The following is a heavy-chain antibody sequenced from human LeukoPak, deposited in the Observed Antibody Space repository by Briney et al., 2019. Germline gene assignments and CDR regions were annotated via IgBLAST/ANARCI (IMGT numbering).Heavy chain of an antibody. CDR3: ARWTTTFLDY. V-gene: IGHV1-8*02. D-gene: IGHD1-1*01. Sequence: ASVKVSCKASGYTFTSYAMNWVRQATGQGLEWMGWTNPNSGNTGYAQKFQGRVTMTRNTSISTAYMELSSLRSEDTAVYYCARWTTTFLDYWGQGTLVTVSS. CDR2: TNPNSGNT. CDR1: GYTFTSYA. J-gene: IGHJ4*02.